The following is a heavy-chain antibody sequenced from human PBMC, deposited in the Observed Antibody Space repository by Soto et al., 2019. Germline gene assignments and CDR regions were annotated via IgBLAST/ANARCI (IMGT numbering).Heavy chain of an antibody. CDR1: GYTFTSYG. J-gene: IGHJ4*02. Sequence: VASVKVSCKASGYTFTSYGISWVRQAPGQGLEWMGWISAYNGNTNYAQKLQGRVTMTTDTSTSTAYMELRSLRSDDTAVYYCARPHCSGGSCYLVNWGQGTLVTVSS. V-gene: IGHV1-18*01. CDR2: ISAYNGNT. D-gene: IGHD2-15*01. CDR3: ARPHCSGGSCYLVN.